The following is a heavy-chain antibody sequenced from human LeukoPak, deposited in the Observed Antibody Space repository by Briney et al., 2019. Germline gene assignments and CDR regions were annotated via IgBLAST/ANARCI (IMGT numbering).Heavy chain of an antibody. V-gene: IGHV4-30-2*01. J-gene: IGHJ3*02. Sequence: PSETLSLTCAVSGGSISSGGYSWSWIRQPPGKGLEWIGYIYHSGSTYYNPSLKSRVTISVDRSKNQFSLKLSSVTAADTAVYYCARSYDFWRRRGFDIWGQGTMVTVSS. CDR2: IYHSGST. D-gene: IGHD3-3*01. CDR3: ARSYDFWRRRGFDI. CDR1: GGSISSGGYS.